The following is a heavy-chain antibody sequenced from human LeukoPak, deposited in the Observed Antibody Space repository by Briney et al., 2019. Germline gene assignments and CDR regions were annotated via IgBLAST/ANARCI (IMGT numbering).Heavy chain of an antibody. CDR2: IYSGGST. V-gene: IGHV3-53*01. Sequence: GGSLRLSCAASGFTVSSNYMSWVRQAPGKGLEWVSVIYSGGSTYYADSVKGRFTISRDNSKNTLYLQMNSLRAEDTAVYYCARVPYGDYVDYFDYWGQGTLVTVSS. CDR1: GFTVSSNY. CDR3: ARVPYGDYVDYFDY. J-gene: IGHJ4*02. D-gene: IGHD4-17*01.